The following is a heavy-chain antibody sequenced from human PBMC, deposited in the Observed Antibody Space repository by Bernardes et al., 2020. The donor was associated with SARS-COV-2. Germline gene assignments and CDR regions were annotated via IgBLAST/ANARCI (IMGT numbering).Heavy chain of an antibody. Sequence: GGSLRLSCAASGFTFSSYAMSWVRQAPGKGLEWVSAISGSGGSTYYADSVKGRFTISRDNSKNTLYLQMNSLRAEDTAVYYCAKDHCSSISCSNYDAFDIWGQGTMVTVSS. V-gene: IGHV3-23*01. CDR1: GFTFSSYA. J-gene: IGHJ3*02. CDR2: ISGSGGST. D-gene: IGHD2-2*01. CDR3: AKDHCSSISCSNYDAFDI.